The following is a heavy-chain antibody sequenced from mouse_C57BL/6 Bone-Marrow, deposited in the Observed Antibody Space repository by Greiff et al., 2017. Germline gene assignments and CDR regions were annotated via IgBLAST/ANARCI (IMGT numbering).Heavy chain of an antibody. CDR2: IYPRSGNT. CDR3: ARLDSSGYFAY. D-gene: IGHD3-2*02. V-gene: IGHV1-81*01. Sequence: QVQLKESGAELARPGASVKLSCKASGYTFTSYGISWVKQRTGQGLEWIGEIYPRSGNTYYNEKFKGKATLTADKSSSTAYMELRSLTSEDSAVYFCARLDSSGYFAYWGQGTLVTVSA. J-gene: IGHJ3*01. CDR1: GYTFTSYG.